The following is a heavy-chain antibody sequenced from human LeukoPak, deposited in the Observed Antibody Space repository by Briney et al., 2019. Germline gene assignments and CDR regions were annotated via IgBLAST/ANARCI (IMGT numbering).Heavy chain of an antibody. D-gene: IGHD3-3*01. CDR1: GFTFSSYA. V-gene: IGHV3-30-3*01. CDR2: ISYDGSNK. CDR3: ARASQTRSGYHDDY. Sequence: GGSLRLSCAASGFTFSSYALHWVRQAPGKGLEWVAVISYDGSNKYCADSVKGRFTISRDNSMNTLYLQMNSLRAEDTAVYYCARASQTRSGYHDDYWGQGTLVTVSS. J-gene: IGHJ4*02.